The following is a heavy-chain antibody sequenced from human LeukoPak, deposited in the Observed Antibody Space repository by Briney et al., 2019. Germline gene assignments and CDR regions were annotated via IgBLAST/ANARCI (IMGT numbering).Heavy chain of an antibody. CDR2: INHSGST. Sequence: PSETLSLTCAVYGGSFSGYYWSWIRQPPGKGLEWIGEINHSGSTNYNPSLKSRVTISLDTSKNQFSLKLSSVTAADTAVYYCARVQSADYDRAFDIWGQGTLVTVSS. V-gene: IGHV4-34*01. J-gene: IGHJ3*02. CDR1: GGSFSGYY. D-gene: IGHD3-10*02. CDR3: ARVQSADYDRAFDI.